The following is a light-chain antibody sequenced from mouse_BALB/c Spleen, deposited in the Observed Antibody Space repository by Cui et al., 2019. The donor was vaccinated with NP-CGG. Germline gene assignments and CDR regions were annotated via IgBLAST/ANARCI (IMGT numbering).Light chain of an antibody. CDR3: ALWYSNHWV. CDR1: TGSVTTSNY. CDR2: GTN. J-gene: IGLJ1*01. Sequence: QAVVTQESALTTSPGETVTLTCRSSTGSVTTSNYANWVQENPDRFFTGLIGGTNNRVPGVPARFSGSLIGDKAALTITEAQTEDEAIYFCALWYSNHWVFGGGTKLTVL. V-gene: IGLV1*01.